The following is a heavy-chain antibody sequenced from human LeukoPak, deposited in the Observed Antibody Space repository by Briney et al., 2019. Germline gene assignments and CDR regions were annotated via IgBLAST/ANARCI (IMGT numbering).Heavy chain of an antibody. CDR3: AKGSGFGELFAYFDY. V-gene: IGHV3-23*01. CDR1: GFTFSSYA. J-gene: IGHJ4*02. D-gene: IGHD3-10*01. Sequence: GGSLRLSCAASGFTFSSYAMSWVRQAPGKGLEWVSAISGSGGSTYYADSVKGRFTISRDNSKNTLYLQMNSLRAEDTAVYYCAKGSGFGELFAYFDYWGQGTLVTVSS. CDR2: ISGSGGST.